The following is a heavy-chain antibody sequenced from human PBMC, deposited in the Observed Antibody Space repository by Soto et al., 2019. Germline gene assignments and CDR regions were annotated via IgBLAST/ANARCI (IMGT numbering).Heavy chain of an antibody. CDR1: GGSFSGYY. Sequence: SETLSLTCAVYGGSFSGYYWSWIRQPPGMGLEWIGEINHSGSTNYNPSLKSRVTISVDTSKNQFSLKLSSVTAADTAVYYCARTRITGASPLGYWGQGTLVTVSS. D-gene: IGHD1-20*01. CDR3: ARTRITGASPLGY. J-gene: IGHJ4*02. CDR2: INHSGST. V-gene: IGHV4-34*01.